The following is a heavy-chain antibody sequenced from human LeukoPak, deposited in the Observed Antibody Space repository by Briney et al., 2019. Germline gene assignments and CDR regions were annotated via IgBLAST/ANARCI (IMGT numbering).Heavy chain of an antibody. J-gene: IGHJ6*02. D-gene: IGHD1-14*01. Sequence: KPSETLSPTCTGTGGSISSYYWNWIRQPPGNGLQLIGFIYYSGSTNYNPSLKSRVTISVDTSKNQFSLKLSSVTAADTAVYYCARITVAPSYYYYYGMDVWGQGTTVTVSS. CDR1: GGSISSYY. V-gene: IGHV4-59*01. CDR3: ARITVAPSYYYYYGMDV. CDR2: IYYSGST.